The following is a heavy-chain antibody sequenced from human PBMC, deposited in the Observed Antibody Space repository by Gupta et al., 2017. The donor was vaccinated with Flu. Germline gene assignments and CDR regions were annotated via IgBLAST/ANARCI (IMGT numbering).Heavy chain of an antibody. CDR3: ARRGTAYQPGYYYDSSGYSVDY. CDR2: ISSSGSTI. Sequence: QVQLVESGGGLVKPGGSLRLSCAASGFTFSDYYMSWIRQAPGKGLEWVSYISSSGSTIYYADSVKGRFTISRDNAKNSLYLQMNSLRAEDTAVYYCARRGTAYQPGYYYDSSGYSVDYWGQGTLVTVSS. D-gene: IGHD3-22*01. J-gene: IGHJ4*02. CDR1: GFTFSDYY. V-gene: IGHV3-11*01.